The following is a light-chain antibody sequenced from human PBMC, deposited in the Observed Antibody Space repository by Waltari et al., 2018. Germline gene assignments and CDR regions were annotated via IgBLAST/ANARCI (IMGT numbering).Light chain of an antibody. V-gene: IGLV2-23*02. CDR3: CSFAGYGIYV. J-gene: IGLJ1*01. Sequence: QSALTQPASVSGSPGQSITISCTAVNSNVDILHLVSWYQHHPGRNPRLLIYEISQRPPGISNRFSGSKSGNTASLTISGLQPEDEADYFCCSFAGYGIYVFGSGTQVSVL. CDR1: NSNVDILHL. CDR2: EIS.